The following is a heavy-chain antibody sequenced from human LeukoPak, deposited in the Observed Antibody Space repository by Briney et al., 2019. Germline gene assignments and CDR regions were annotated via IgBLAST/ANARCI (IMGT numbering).Heavy chain of an antibody. CDR3: ARHPGSDGMDV. V-gene: IGHV1-8*01. CDR1: GYTFTSYD. Sequence: ASVKVSCKASGYTFTSYDINWVRQATGQGLEWMGGMNPNSGNTGYAQKFQGRVTMTRNTSISTAYMELSSLRSEATAVYYCARHPGSDGMDVWGQGTTVTVSS. D-gene: IGHD3-10*01. CDR2: MNPNSGNT. J-gene: IGHJ6*02.